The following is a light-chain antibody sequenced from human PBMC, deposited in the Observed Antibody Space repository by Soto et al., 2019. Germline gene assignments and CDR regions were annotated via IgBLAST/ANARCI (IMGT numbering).Light chain of an antibody. CDR2: GAS. CDR1: QSVSSN. V-gene: IGKV3-15*01. J-gene: IGKJ1*01. CDR3: QQYNNWPQT. Sequence: DIVMTQSPATLSVSPGERATLSCRASQSVSSNLTWYHQKPGQPPSLLIYGASTRATGIPARFRGSGSGTEVSLTISSLQSEDVVVYYCQQYNNWPQTFGRGTKVEIK.